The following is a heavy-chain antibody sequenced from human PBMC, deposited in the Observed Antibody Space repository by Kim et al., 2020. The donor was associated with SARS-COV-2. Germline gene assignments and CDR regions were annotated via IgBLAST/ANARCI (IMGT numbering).Heavy chain of an antibody. Sequence: SETLSLTCAVYGGSFSGYYWSWIRQPPGKGLEWIGEINHSGSTNYNPSLKSRVTISVDTSKNQFSLKLSSVTAADTAVYYCARHRGSACFDYWGQGTLVTVSS. V-gene: IGHV4-34*01. J-gene: IGHJ4*02. D-gene: IGHD2-15*01. CDR2: INHSGST. CDR3: ARHRGSACFDY. CDR1: GGSFSGYY.